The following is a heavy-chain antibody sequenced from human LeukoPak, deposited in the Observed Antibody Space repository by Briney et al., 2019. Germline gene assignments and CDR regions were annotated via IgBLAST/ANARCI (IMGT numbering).Heavy chain of an antibody. CDR1: GFTFSSYA. CDR2: ISGSGGST. CDR3: AKDQRGPLFDY. J-gene: IGHJ4*02. Sequence: GGSLRLSCAASGFTFSSYAMSWVRQAPGKGLEWVSGISGSGGSTYYADSVKGRFTISRDNSKNTMYLQMNSLRAEDTAVYYCAKDQRGPLFDYWGQGTLVTVSS. D-gene: IGHD6-25*01. V-gene: IGHV3-23*01.